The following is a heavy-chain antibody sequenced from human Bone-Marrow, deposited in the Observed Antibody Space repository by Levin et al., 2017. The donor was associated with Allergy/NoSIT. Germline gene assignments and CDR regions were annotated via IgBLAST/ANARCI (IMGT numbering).Heavy chain of an antibody. V-gene: IGHV3-30-3*01. CDR2: ISYDGSNK. CDR1: GFTFSSYA. D-gene: IGHD3-3*01. CDR3: AREPLGGYDFWSGYRYYFDY. Sequence: GESLKISCAASGFTFSSYAMHWVRQAPGKGLEWVAVISYDGSNKYYADSVKGRFTISRDNSKNTLYLQMNSLRAEDTAVYYCAREPLGGYDFWSGYRYYFDYWGQGTLVTVSS. J-gene: IGHJ4*02.